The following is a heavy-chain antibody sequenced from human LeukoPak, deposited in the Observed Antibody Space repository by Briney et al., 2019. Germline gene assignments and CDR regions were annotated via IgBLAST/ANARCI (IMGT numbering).Heavy chain of an antibody. V-gene: IGHV1-2*02. CDR1: GYTFTGYY. J-gene: IGHJ4*02. CDR2: INHNSGGT. CDR3: ARSSSGETTYS. Sequence: GASVKVSCKASGYTFTGYYMHWVRQAPGQGLEWMGWINHNSGGTNYAQKFQGRVTMTRDTSISTAYMELSRLRSDDTAVYYCARSSSGETTYSWGQGTLVTVSS. D-gene: IGHD1-1*01.